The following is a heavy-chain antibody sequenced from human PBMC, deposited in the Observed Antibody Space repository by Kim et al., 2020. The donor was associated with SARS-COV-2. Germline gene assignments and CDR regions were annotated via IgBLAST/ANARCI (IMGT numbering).Heavy chain of an antibody. D-gene: IGHD3-16*01. Sequence: GSNKYCADSVKGRFTRSRDNYKNTMYLEMNSLRAEETAVFYCARGLAFGIWGQGTMVTVSS. V-gene: IGHV3-30*01. J-gene: IGHJ3*02. CDR3: ARGLAFGI. CDR2: GSNK.